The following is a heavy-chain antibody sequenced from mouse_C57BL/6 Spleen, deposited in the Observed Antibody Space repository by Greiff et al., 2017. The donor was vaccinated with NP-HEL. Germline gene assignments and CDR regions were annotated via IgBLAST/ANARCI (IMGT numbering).Heavy chain of an antibody. J-gene: IGHJ2*01. D-gene: IGHD1-1*01. CDR3: ARTLYGSKGYYFDY. CDR2: ISSGSSTI. Sequence: EVKLVESGGGLVKPGGSLKLSCAASGFTFSDYGMHWVRQAPEKGLEWVAYISSGSSTIYYADTVKGRFTLSIDNAKTTLFLQKTSLRSEDTAMYYCARTLYGSKGYYFDYWGQGTTLTVSS. V-gene: IGHV5-17*01. CDR1: GFTFSDYG.